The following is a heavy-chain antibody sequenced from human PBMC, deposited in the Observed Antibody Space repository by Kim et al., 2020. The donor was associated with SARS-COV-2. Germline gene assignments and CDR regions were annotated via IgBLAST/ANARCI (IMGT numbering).Heavy chain of an antibody. V-gene: IGHV4-34*01. CDR3: AREGRYYGSGSYMVDY. D-gene: IGHD3-10*01. J-gene: IGHJ4*02. Sequence: SLKSRVTISVDTSKIQFALKLSSVTAADTAVYYCAREGRYYGSGSYMVDYWGQGTLVTVSS.